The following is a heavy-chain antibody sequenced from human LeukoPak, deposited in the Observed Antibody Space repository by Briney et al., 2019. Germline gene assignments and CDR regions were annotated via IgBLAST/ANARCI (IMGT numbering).Heavy chain of an antibody. V-gene: IGHV3-23*01. J-gene: IGHJ4*02. D-gene: IGHD3-22*01. CDR2: IAGDGETT. Sequence: GGSLRLSCAASGFKFSNFGMVWVRQAPGKGLEWVSAIAGDGETTYYADTVKGRFTISRDNSQNTLYLQMNSLRAEDTALYYCANVLSSGYYYDYWGQGTLVTVSS. CDR3: ANVLSSGYYYDY. CDR1: GFKFSNFG.